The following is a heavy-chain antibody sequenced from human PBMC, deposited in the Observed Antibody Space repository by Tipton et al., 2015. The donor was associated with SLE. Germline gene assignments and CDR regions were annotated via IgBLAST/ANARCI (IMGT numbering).Heavy chain of an antibody. CDR1: GGSISSYY. V-gene: IGHV4-59*01. Sequence: TLSLTCTVSGGSISSYYWSWIRQPPGKGLEWIGYIYYSGSTNYNPYLKSRVTISVDTSKNQFSLKLSSVTAADTAVYYCARGEITMVQGVIWDDAVDIWGQGTMVAVSS. J-gene: IGHJ3*02. CDR3: ARGEITMVQGVIWDDAVDI. CDR2: IYYSGST. D-gene: IGHD3-10*01.